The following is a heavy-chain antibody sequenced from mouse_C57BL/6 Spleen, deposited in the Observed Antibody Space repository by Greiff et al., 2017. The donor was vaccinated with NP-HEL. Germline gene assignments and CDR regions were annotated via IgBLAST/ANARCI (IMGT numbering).Heavy chain of an antibody. CDR1: GFTFSDYG. Sequence: EVQLVESGGGLVKPGGSLKLSCAASGFTFSDYGMHWVRQAPEKGLEWVAYISSGSSTIYYADTVTGRFTISRYNAKNTLFLQMTSLRSEDTAMYYCARKEAYYSNYYFDYWGQGTTLTVSS. D-gene: IGHD2-5*01. J-gene: IGHJ2*01. V-gene: IGHV5-17*01. CDR2: ISSGSSTI. CDR3: ARKEAYYSNYYFDY.